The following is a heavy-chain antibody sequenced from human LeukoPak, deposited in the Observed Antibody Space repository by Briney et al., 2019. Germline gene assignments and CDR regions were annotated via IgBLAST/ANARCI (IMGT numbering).Heavy chain of an antibody. CDR2: ISWNSGSI. CDR1: GFTFDDYA. V-gene: IGHV3-9*03. D-gene: IGHD6-19*01. Sequence: TGGSLRLSCAASGFTFDDYAMHWVRQAPGKGLEWVSGISWNSGSIGYADSVKGRFTISRDNAKNSLYLQMNSLKAEDMALYYCAKDKYSSGRSTCFDYWGQGTLVTVSS. CDR3: AKDKYSSGRSTCFDY. J-gene: IGHJ4*02.